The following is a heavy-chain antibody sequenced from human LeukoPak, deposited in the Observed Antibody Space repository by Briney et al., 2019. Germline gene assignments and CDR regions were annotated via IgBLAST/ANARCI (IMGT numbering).Heavy chain of an antibody. CDR1: GFTFDDYA. CDR2: ISWNSGSI. Sequence: PGGSLRLSCAASGFTFDDYAMHWVRQAPGKGLEWVSGISWNSGSIGYADSVKGRFTISRDNAKHSLYLQMNSLRAEDTALSYCAKGGGGTSYYYMDVWGKGTTVTVSS. CDR3: AKGGGGTSYYYMDV. D-gene: IGHD1-1*01. J-gene: IGHJ6*03. V-gene: IGHV3-9*01.